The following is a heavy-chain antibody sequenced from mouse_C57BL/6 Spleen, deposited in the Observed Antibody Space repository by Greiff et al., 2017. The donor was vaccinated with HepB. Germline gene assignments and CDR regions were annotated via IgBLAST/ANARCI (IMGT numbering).Heavy chain of an antibody. D-gene: IGHD1-1*01. J-gene: IGHJ2*01. CDR3: ARRDYGSSYYFDY. CDR2: IDPSDSYT. CDR1: GYTFTSYW. V-gene: IGHV1-69*01. Sequence: VQLQQPGAELVMPGASVKLSCKASGYTFTSYWMHWVKQRPGQGLEWIGEIDPSDSYTNYNQKFKGKSTLTVDKSSSTAYMQLSSLTSEDSAVYDCARRDYGSSYYFDYWGQGTTLTVSS.